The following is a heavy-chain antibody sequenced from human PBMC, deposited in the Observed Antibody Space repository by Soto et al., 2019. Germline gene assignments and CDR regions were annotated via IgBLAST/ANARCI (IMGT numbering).Heavy chain of an antibody. J-gene: IGHJ6*03. CDR1: GFTFSSYG. CDR3: AKDLRDYSNYYYYYMDV. D-gene: IGHD4-4*01. V-gene: IGHV3-30*18. CDR2: ISYDGSNK. Sequence: QVQLVESGGGVVQPGRSLRLSCAASGFTFSSYGMHWVRQAPGKGLEWVAVISYDGSNKYYADSVKGRFTISRDNSKNTLYLQMNSLRAEDTAVYYCAKDLRDYSNYYYYYMDVWGKGTTVTVSS.